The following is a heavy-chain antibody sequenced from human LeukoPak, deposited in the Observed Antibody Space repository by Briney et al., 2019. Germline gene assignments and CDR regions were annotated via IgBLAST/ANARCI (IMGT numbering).Heavy chain of an antibody. D-gene: IGHD3-22*01. J-gene: IGHJ6*03. CDR2: IYYSGST. V-gene: IGHV4-59*11. Sequence: PSETLSLTCTVSGGSISSHYWSWLRQPPGKGLEWIGYIYYSGSTNYNPSLKSRVTISVDTSKNQFSLKLSSVTAADTAVYYCARTNYYDSSGYRYYYYYYYMDVWGKGTTVTVSS. CDR1: GGSISSHY. CDR3: ARTNYYDSSGYRYYYYYYYMDV.